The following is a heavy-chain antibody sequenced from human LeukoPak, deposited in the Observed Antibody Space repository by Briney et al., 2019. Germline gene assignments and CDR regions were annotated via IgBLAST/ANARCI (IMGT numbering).Heavy chain of an antibody. D-gene: IGHD6-25*01. Sequence: GGSLRLSCVASGFTFNSYWMSWVRQAPGGGLEWVANIKHDATEKYYVDSVRGRFTISRDNAKNSLYLQINSLRVEDTAVYYCARGRGFGFYYDYWGQGTLVTVSS. CDR3: ARGRGFGFYYDY. V-gene: IGHV3-7*03. CDR1: GFTFNSYW. CDR2: IKHDATEK. J-gene: IGHJ4*02.